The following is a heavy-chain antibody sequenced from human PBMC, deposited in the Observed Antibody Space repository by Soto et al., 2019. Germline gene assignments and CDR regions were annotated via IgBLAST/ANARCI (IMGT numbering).Heavy chain of an antibody. CDR2: ISSGGEYV. J-gene: IGHJ6*02. CDR3: XXXXXXXAAMGV. Sequence: EVQLVESGGGLGKPGGSLRLSCAASGLTFSTYGMNWVRQAPGKGLEWVSSISSGGEYVGYADSVKGRLTISRDNAKNSLYXXXXXXXXXXXXXXXXXXXXXXXAAMGVWGQGTTVT. CDR1: GLTFSTYG. V-gene: IGHV3-21*01.